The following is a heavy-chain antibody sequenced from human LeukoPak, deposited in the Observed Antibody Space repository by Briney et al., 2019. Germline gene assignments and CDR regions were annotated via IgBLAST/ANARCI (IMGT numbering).Heavy chain of an antibody. CDR3: ERSPNYFDSSGPYIYNLDV. D-gene: IGHD3-22*01. CDR1: GASISTNY. V-gene: IGHV4-59*04. J-gene: IGHJ6*03. CDR2: IYSSGST. Sequence: SETLPLTCTVSGASISTNYWHWIRQPPGKGLEWIGSIYSSGSTYYNPSLKSRVTISVDTSKNQFSLKLRSVTAADTAVYHCERSPNYFDSSGPYIYNLDVWGKGTTVTVSS.